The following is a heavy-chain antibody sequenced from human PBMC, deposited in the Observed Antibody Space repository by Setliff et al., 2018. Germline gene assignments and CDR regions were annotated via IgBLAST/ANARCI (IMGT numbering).Heavy chain of an antibody. Sequence: PSETLSLTCTFSGVSMTNYYWSWIRRPPEKGQEWIGYIYTTGTTKYNPSLKSRVTISIDTSKNQFSLKMRSVTAADTAVYYCARGVSSVSWTPRYWGRGILVTVSS. J-gene: IGHJ4*02. D-gene: IGHD6-19*01. CDR2: IYTTGTT. V-gene: IGHV4-4*08. CDR3: ARGVSSVSWTPRY. CDR1: GVSMTNYY.